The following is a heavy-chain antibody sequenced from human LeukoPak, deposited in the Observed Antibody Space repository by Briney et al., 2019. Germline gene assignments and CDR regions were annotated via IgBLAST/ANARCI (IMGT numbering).Heavy chain of an antibody. CDR2: VYHKTGGT. CDR1: GYTFIDYY. D-gene: IGHD3-22*01. V-gene: IGHV1-2*02. J-gene: IGHJ4*02. CDR3: ARDPIVVAPVGDCDH. Sequence: WASAKVSCKTSGYTFIDYYIHWVRQAPGQGLEWMGGVYHKTGGTNYAREFEGRVTMTRDTSISTAYMELSRLTSDDTAVYYCARDPIVVAPVGDCDHWGQGTLVTVSS.